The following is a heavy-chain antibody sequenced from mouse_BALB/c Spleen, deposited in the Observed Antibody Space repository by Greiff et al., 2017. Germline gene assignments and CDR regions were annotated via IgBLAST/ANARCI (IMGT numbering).Heavy chain of an antibody. CDR2: IYPGDGDT. Sequence: QVQLQQSGAELARPGASVKLSCKASGYTFTSYWMQWVKQRPGQGLEWIGAIYPGDGDTRYTQKFKGKATLTADKSSSTAYMQLSSLASEDSAVYYCARWDYYGGPWFAYWGQGTLVTVSA. CDR1: GYTFTSYW. CDR3: ARWDYYGGPWFAY. D-gene: IGHD1-1*01. V-gene: IGHV1-87*01. J-gene: IGHJ3*01.